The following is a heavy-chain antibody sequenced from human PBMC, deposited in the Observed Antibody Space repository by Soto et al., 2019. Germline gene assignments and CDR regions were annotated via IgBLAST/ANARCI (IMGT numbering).Heavy chain of an antibody. V-gene: IGHV1-18*01. J-gene: IGHJ4*02. CDR3: ARVGWVLCSTTSCSLSIRGYYFDY. Sequence: ASVKVSCKASGYTFTSYGISWVRQAPGQGLEWMGWISAYNGNTNYAQKLQGRVTMTTDTSTSTAYMELRSLRSDDTAVYYFARVGWVLCSTTSCSLSIRGYYFDYWGQGTLVTVSS. CDR1: GYTFTSYG. D-gene: IGHD2-2*01. CDR2: ISAYNGNT.